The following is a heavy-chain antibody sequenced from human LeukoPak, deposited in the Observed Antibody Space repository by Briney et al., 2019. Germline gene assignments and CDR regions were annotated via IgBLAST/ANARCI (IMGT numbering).Heavy chain of an antibody. Sequence: SETLSLTCTVSGGSISSHYWSWIRQPPGKGLEWIGYIYYSGSTNYNPSLKSRVTISVDTSKNQFSLKLSSVTAADTAVYYCASSTMVRGSSFWFDPWGQGTLVTVSS. CDR2: IYYSGST. V-gene: IGHV4-59*11. CDR3: ASSTMVRGSSFWFDP. D-gene: IGHD3-10*01. J-gene: IGHJ5*02. CDR1: GGSISSHY.